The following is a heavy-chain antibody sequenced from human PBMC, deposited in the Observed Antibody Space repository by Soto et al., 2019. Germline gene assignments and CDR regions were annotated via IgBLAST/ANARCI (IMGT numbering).Heavy chain of an antibody. CDR3: AREGVGFGYYYYYYMDV. V-gene: IGHV3-48*01. CDR2: ISSSSSTI. CDR1: GFTFSSYS. Sequence: EVQLVESGGGLVQPGGSLRLSCAASGFTFSSYSMNWVRQAPGKGLEWVSYISSSSSTIYYADSVKGRFTISRDNAKDSLYLQMNSLSAEDTAVYYCAREGVGFGYYYYYYMDVWGKGTTVTVSS. J-gene: IGHJ6*03. D-gene: IGHD3-3*01.